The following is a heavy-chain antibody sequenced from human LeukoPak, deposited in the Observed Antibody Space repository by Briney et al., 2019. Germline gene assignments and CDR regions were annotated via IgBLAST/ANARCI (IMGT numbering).Heavy chain of an antibody. Sequence: GGSLRLSCAASGFTFSSYGMHWVRPTPGKGLEWVAGIWSDGSNKYYADSVKGRFTISRDNSKNTLYLQMNSLRAEDTAVYYCARGSGSFSGGFDYWGQGTLVTVSS. J-gene: IGHJ4*02. V-gene: IGHV3-33*01. CDR3: ARGSGSFSGGFDY. CDR1: GFTFSSYG. CDR2: IWSDGSNK. D-gene: IGHD1-26*01.